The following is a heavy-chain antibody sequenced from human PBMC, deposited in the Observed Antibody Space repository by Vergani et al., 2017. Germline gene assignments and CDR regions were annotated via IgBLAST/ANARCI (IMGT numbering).Heavy chain of an antibody. CDR3: ARDGGYCTNGVCYKDY. Sequence: QVQLVQSGAEVKKPGSSVKVSCKASGGTFSSYAISWVRQAPGQGLEWMGRIIPILGIANYAQKFQGRVTITADKSTSTAYMELSSLRSDDTAVYYCARDGGYCTNGVCYKDYWGQGTLVTVSS. CDR1: GGTFSSYA. D-gene: IGHD2-8*01. V-gene: IGHV1-69*04. J-gene: IGHJ4*02. CDR2: IIPILGIA.